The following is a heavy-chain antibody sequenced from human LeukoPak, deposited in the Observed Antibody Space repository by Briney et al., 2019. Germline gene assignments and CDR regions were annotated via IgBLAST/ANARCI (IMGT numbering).Heavy chain of an antibody. Sequence: SVKVSCKASGGTFSSYAISWVRQAPGQGLEWMGGIIPIFGTASYAQKFQGRVTITAEESTSTAYMELSSLRSEDTAVYYCARYSLGYYDSSGYYNFDYWGQGTLVTVSS. CDR2: IIPIFGTA. CDR3: ARYSLGYYDSSGYYNFDY. D-gene: IGHD3-22*01. V-gene: IGHV1-69*01. CDR1: GGTFSSYA. J-gene: IGHJ4*02.